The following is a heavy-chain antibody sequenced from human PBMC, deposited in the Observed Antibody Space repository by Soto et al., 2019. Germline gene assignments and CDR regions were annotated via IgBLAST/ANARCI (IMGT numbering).Heavy chain of an antibody. J-gene: IGHJ4*02. Sequence: EVLLVESGGGLVQPGGSLRLSCAASGFTFITYWMSWVRQAPGKGLEWVANIKQDGSEQFYVDSVKGRFTISRDNAKNSLSLQMNSLRAEDTAVYFCARLPHASIAVAGTVYWGQGTLVTVSS. CDR1: GFTFITYW. CDR3: ARLPHASIAVAGTVY. V-gene: IGHV3-7*05. D-gene: IGHD6-19*01. CDR2: IKQDGSEQ.